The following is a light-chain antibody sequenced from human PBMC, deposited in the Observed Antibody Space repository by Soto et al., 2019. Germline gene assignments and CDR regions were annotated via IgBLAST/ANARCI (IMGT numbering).Light chain of an antibody. V-gene: IGLV1-51*01. CDR3: GTWDSSLGAGGV. CDR2: DNN. Sequence: QSVLTQPPSVSAAPGQKVTISFSGSSSNIGNNYVSWYQQLPGTAPKLLIYDNNKRPSGIPDRFSGSKSGTSATLGITGLQTGDEADYYCGTWDSSLGAGGVFCGGTKLTVL. CDR1: SSNIGNNY. J-gene: IGLJ2*01.